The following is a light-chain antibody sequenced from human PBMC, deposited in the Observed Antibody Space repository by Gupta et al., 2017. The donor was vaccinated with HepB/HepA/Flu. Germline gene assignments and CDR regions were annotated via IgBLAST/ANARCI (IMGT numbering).Light chain of an antibody. V-gene: IGLV3-1*01. CDR2: QDS. CDR3: QAWDSSGVVV. Sequence: YTLSQPLSVAVSPGQTASRPCSGDNLEDKYVCWYQQKPGQTPLVVIYQDSKRPSGSPERFSGSNSGNTATLTITGTHATEEADYYCQAWDSSGVVVFGGGTKLTVL. J-gene: IGLJ2*01. CDR1: NLEDKY.